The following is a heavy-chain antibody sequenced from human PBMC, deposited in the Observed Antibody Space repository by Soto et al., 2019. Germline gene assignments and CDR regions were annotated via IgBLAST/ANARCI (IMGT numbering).Heavy chain of an antibody. CDR3: ARYGGPRFVDIVATIGWFDP. Sequence: GASVKVSCKASGYTFTRYGISWVRQAPGQGLEWMGWISAYNGNTNYAQKLQGRVTMTTDTSTSTVYMELRSLRSDDTAVYYCARYGGPRFVDIVATIGWFDPWGQGTLVTVSS. D-gene: IGHD5-12*01. CDR2: ISAYNGNT. CDR1: GYTFTRYG. J-gene: IGHJ5*02. V-gene: IGHV1-18*01.